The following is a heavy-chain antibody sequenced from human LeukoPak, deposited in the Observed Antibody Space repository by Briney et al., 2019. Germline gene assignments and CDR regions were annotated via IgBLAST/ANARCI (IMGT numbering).Heavy chain of an antibody. Sequence: PSETLSLTCTVSGGSISSYYWSWVRQPPGKGLEWIGYIYYSGSTNYNPSLKSRVTKSVDTSKNQFSLKLSSVTAADTAVYYCARDGNPFDYWGQGTLVTVSS. CDR2: IYYSGST. J-gene: IGHJ4*02. D-gene: IGHD1-14*01. V-gene: IGHV4-59*01. CDR3: ARDGNPFDY. CDR1: GGSISSYY.